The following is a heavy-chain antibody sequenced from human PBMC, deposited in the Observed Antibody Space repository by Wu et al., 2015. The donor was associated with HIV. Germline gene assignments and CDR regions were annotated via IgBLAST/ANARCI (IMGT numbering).Heavy chain of an antibody. J-gene: IGHJ5*02. CDR3: ARDSDPRFIDGSGLFDP. CDR2: INPNSGGT. Sequence: QVQLVQSGAEVKKPGASVKVSCKASGYTFTGYYMHWVRQAPGQGLEWMGWINPNSGGTNYAQKFQGRVTMTRDTSISTAYMELSRLRSDDTAVYYCARDSDPRFIDGSGLFDPWGQGTLATVSS. D-gene: IGHD3-10*01. CDR1: GYTFTGYY. V-gene: IGHV1-2*02.